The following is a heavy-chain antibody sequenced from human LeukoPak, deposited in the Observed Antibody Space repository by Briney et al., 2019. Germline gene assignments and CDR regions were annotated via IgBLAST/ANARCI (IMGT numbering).Heavy chain of an antibody. CDR1: GGSTSGYY. CDR3: AKNGQSGFSFDP. Sequence: SETLSLTCSVSGGSTSGYYWSWIRQPPGKGPEWIGYVYYSGSTNYNPSLKSRVTISADTSKNQFSLKLNSVTAADTAVYYCAKNGQSGFSFDPWGQGTLVTVSS. CDR2: VYYSGST. V-gene: IGHV4-59*12. D-gene: IGHD3-3*01. J-gene: IGHJ5*02.